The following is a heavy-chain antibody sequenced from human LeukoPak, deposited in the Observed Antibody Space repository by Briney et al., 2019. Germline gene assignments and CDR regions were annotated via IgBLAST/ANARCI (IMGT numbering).Heavy chain of an antibody. V-gene: IGHV3-7*01. J-gene: IGHJ4*02. CDR2: IKQDGSEK. CDR3: ARGSEYTSSTNYYFDY. Sequence: GGSLRLSCAASGFTFSSYWMSWVRQAPGKGLEWVANIKQDGSEKHYVDSVKGRFTNSRDNAKKSLFLHMNSLRVEDTAVYYCARGSEYTSSTNYYFDYWGQGTLVTVSS. CDR1: GFTFSSYW. D-gene: IGHD6-6*01.